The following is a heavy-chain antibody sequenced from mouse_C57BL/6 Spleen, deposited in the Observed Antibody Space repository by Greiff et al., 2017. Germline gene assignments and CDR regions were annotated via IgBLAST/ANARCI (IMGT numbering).Heavy chain of an antibody. CDR1: GYTFTDYN. D-gene: IGHD2-3*01. V-gene: IGHV1-18*01. Sequence: VQLQQSGPELVKPGASVKIPCKASGYTFTDYNMDWVKQSHGQSLEWIGDINPNNGGTIYNQKFKGKATLTVDKSSSTAYMELRSLTSEDTAVYYCARVEDGYYGFDYWGQGTTLTVSS. CDR2: INPNNGGT. J-gene: IGHJ2*01. CDR3: ARVEDGYYGFDY.